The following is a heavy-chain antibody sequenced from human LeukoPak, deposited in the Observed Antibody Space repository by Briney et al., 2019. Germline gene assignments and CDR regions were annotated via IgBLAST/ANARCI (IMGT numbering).Heavy chain of an antibody. V-gene: IGHV3-30*02. CDR3: AKVIVATIGFDY. CDR1: GFTFSSYG. Sequence: GGSLRLSCAASGFTFSSYGMHWVRQAPGKGLEWVAFIRYDGSNKYYADSVKGRFTISRDNSKNTLYLQMNSLRAEDTAVYYRAKVIVATIGFDYWGQGTLVTVSS. CDR2: IRYDGSNK. D-gene: IGHD5-12*01. J-gene: IGHJ4*02.